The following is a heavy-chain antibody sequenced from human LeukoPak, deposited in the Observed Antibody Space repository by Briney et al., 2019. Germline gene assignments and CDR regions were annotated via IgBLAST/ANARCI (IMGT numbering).Heavy chain of an antibody. CDR3: ASRRGGRDY. Sequence: PSETLSLTCAVYGGSFSGYYWSWIRQPPGKGLEWIGEINHSGSTNYNPPLKSRVTISVDTSKNQFPLKLSSVTAADTAVYYCASRRGGRDYWGQGTLVTVSS. CDR1: GGSFSGYY. J-gene: IGHJ4*02. D-gene: IGHD3-10*01. CDR2: INHSGST. V-gene: IGHV4-34*01.